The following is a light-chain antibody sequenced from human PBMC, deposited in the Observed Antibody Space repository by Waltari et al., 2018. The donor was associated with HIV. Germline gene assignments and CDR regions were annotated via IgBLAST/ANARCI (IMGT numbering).Light chain of an antibody. V-gene: IGLV1-40*01. CDR1: RSTLGAGYF. CDR2: SDI. CDR3: QSYDSSLRASV. Sequence: QSALTQPPSVSGAPGQRVTISCTGNRSTLGAGYFLHWSQHLPGTAPKLLVYSDINRPSGVPDRFSGSKSGTSASLVITGLQAEDEADYYCQSYDSSLRASVFGGGTKLTVL. J-gene: IGLJ2*01.